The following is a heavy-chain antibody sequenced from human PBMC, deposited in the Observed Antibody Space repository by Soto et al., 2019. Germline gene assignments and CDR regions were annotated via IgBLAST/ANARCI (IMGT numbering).Heavy chain of an antibody. Sequence: GESLKISCKGSGYSFTSYWIGWVRQMPGKGLEWMGIIYPGDSDTRYSPSFQGQVTISADKSISTAYLQWSSLKASDTAMYYCARHSLGYCSSTSCLYYYYGMDVWGQGTTVTVSS. CDR3: ARHSLGYCSSTSCLYYYYGMDV. J-gene: IGHJ6*02. CDR2: IYPGDSDT. D-gene: IGHD2-2*01. CDR1: GYSFTSYW. V-gene: IGHV5-51*01.